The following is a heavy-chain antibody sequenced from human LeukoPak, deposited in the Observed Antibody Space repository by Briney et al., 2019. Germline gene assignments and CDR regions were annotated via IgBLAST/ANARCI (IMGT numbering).Heavy chain of an antibody. CDR2: INPNSGGT. D-gene: IGHD5-18*01. CDR3: AREDSYGFFWVY. CDR1: GYTFTGYY. Sequence: ASVKVSCKASGYTFTGYYMHWVRQAPGQGLEWMGRINPNSGGTNYAQKFQGRVTMTRDTSISTAYMELSRLRSDDTAVYYCAREDSYGFFWVYWGQGTLVTVSS. J-gene: IGHJ4*02. V-gene: IGHV1-2*06.